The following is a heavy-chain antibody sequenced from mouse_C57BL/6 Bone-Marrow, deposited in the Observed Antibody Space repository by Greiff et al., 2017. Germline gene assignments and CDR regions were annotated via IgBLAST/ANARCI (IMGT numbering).Heavy chain of an antibody. CDR3: ASLNYYGSSYYAMDY. CDR2: IDPANGNT. Sequence: VQLKQSVAELVRPGASVKLSCTASGFNIKNTYMHWVKQRPEQGLEWIGRIDPANGNTKYAPKFQGKATITADTSSNTAYLQLSSLTSEDTAIYYCASLNYYGSSYYAMDYWGQGTSVTVSS. V-gene: IGHV14-3*01. D-gene: IGHD1-1*01. CDR1: GFNIKNTY. J-gene: IGHJ4*01.